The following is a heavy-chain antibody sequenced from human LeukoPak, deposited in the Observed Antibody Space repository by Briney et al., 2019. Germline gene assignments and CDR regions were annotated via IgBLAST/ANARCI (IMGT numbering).Heavy chain of an antibody. Sequence: SETLSLTCAVYGGSFSGYYWSWIRQPPGKGLEWIGEINHSGSTNYNPSLKSRVTISVDTSKNQFSLKLSSVTAADTAVYYCASLGPPDIVVVPAAITPIPWGQGTLVTVSS. CDR2: INHSGST. J-gene: IGHJ5*02. D-gene: IGHD2-2*02. CDR3: ASLGPPDIVVVPAAITPIP. V-gene: IGHV4-34*01. CDR1: GGSFSGYY.